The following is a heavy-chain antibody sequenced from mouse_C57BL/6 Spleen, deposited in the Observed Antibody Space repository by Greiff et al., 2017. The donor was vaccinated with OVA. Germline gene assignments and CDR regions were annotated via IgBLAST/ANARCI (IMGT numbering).Heavy chain of an antibody. CDR3: AGGNAWFAY. CDR2: IYPGEGDT. D-gene: IGHD2-1*01. CDR1: GYAFSSSW. V-gene: IGHV1-82*01. Sequence: QVQLQQSGPELVKPGASVKISCKASGYAFSSSWMNWVKQRPGKGLEWIGRIYPGEGDTNYNGKFKGKATLTADKSSSTAYMQLSSLTSEDSAVYFCAGGNAWFAYWGQGTLVTVSA. J-gene: IGHJ3*01.